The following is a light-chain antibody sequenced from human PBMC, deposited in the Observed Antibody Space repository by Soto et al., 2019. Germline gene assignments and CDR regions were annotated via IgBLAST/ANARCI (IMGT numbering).Light chain of an antibody. J-gene: IGKJ2*01. CDR3: HQYGTSPPT. CDR1: QSLSSDS. Sequence: IVLTQSPGTLSLAPGKGATLSCRASQSLSSDSLAWYRQKLGQAPRLLIYGVSKRATGLPDRFSGGGSGTDFTLTITRLEHQDSAVYYCHQYGTSPPTFGQGTRLEIK. CDR2: GVS. V-gene: IGKV3-20*01.